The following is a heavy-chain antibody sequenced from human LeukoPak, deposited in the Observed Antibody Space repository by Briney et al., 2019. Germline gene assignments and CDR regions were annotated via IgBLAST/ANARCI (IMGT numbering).Heavy chain of an antibody. J-gene: IGHJ5*02. CDR1: GGSISGSSYY. CDR3: ARQHSSSWSDWFDP. CDR2: IYYSGST. D-gene: IGHD6-13*01. Sequence: SETLSLTCTVSGGSISGSSYYWGWIRQPPGKGLEWIGSIYYSGSTYYNPSLKSRVTISVDTSKNQFSLKLSSVTAADTAVYYCARQHSSSWSDWFDPWGQGTLVTVSS. V-gene: IGHV4-39*01.